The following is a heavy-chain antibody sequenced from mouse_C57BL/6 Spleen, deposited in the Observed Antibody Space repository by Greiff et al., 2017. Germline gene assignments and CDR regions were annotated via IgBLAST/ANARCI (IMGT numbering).Heavy chain of an antibody. V-gene: IGHV5-4*01. CDR1: GFTFSSYA. J-gene: IGHJ2*01. CDR3: AREGTGYFDD. CDR2: ISAGGSYT. Sequence: EVQLVESGGGLVKPGGSLKLSCAASGFTFSSYAMSWVRQTPEKRLEWVATISAGGSYTYYPDNVKGRFTISRDKAKNNLYLQMSHLKSEDTAMDYCAREGTGYFDDWGQGTTLTVAS.